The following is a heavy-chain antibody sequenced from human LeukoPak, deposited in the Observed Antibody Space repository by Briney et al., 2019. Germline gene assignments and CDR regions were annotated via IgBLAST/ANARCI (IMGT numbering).Heavy chain of an antibody. J-gene: IGHJ5*02. V-gene: IGHV1-2*02. CDR3: AREGAAAGGMNWFDP. Sequence: EASVKVSCKASGYTFTGYYMHWVRQAPGQGLEWMGWTNPNSGGTNYAQKFQGRVTMTRDTSISTAYMELSRLRSDDTAVYYCAREGAAAGGMNWFDPWGQGTLVTVSS. CDR1: GYTFTGYY. D-gene: IGHD6-13*01. CDR2: TNPNSGGT.